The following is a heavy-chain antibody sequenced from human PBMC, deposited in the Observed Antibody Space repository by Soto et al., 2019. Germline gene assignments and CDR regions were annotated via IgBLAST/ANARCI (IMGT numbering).Heavy chain of an antibody. Sequence: SETLSLTCAVSGYSISSGYYWGWIRQPPGKGLEWIGSIYHSGSTYYNPSLKSRVTISVDTSKNQFSLKLSSVTAADTAVYYCARDNSIAVAGTKDYWGQGTLVTVSS. CDR2: IYHSGST. J-gene: IGHJ4*02. CDR1: GYSISSGYY. CDR3: ARDNSIAVAGTKDY. V-gene: IGHV4-38-2*02. D-gene: IGHD6-19*01.